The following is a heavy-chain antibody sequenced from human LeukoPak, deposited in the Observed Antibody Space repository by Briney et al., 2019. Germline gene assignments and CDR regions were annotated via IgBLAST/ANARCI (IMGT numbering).Heavy chain of an antibody. Sequence: GGTLRLSCAASGFTFSSYGMSWVRQAPGKGLEWVSAISGSGGSTYYADSVKGRFTISRDNSKNTLYLQMNSLRAEDTAVYYCAKDGTMVRGPDAFDIWGQGTMVTVSS. J-gene: IGHJ3*02. CDR3: AKDGTMVRGPDAFDI. D-gene: IGHD3-10*01. V-gene: IGHV3-23*01. CDR1: GFTFSSYG. CDR2: ISGSGGST.